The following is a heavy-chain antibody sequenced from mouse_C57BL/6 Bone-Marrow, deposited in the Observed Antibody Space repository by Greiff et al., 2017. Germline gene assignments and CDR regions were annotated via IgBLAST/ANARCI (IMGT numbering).Heavy chain of an antibody. CDR1: GYTFTSYW. CDR3: ARPYYSNYWYFDV. J-gene: IGHJ1*03. Sequence: LKPGAELVKPGASVKMSCKASGYTFTSYWITWVKQRPGQGLEWIGDIYPGSGSTNYNEKFKSKATLTVDTSSSTAYMQLSSLTSEDSAVYYCARPYYSNYWYFDVWGTGTTVTVSS. V-gene: IGHV1-55*01. D-gene: IGHD2-5*01. CDR2: IYPGSGST.